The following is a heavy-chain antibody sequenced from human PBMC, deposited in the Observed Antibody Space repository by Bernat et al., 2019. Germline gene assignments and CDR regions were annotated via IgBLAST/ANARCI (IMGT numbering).Heavy chain of an antibody. D-gene: IGHD3-22*01. CDR3: ARLGYYYDSSGYYNWFDP. CDR1: GYTFTGYY. V-gene: IGHV1-69*01. CDR2: IIPIFGTA. Sequence: QAQLVQSGAEVKKPGASVNVSCKASGYTFTGYYIHWVRQAPGQGLEWMGGIIPIFGTANYAQKFQGRVTITADESTSTAYMELSSLRSEDTAVYYCARLGYYYDSSGYYNWFDPWGQGTLVTVSS. J-gene: IGHJ5*02.